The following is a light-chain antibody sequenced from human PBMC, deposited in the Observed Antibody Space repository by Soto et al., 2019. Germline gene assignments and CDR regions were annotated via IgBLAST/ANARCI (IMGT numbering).Light chain of an antibody. Sequence: EIVLTQSPGTLSLSPGERATLSCRASQSVSSSYLAWYQHKPGQAPRLLIYGASSRATGIPDRFSGSGSGTDFTLTISRLEPEDFAVYYCQQYSISPPYTFGQGTKLEIK. CDR3: QQYSISPPYT. CDR1: QSVSSSY. V-gene: IGKV3-20*01. J-gene: IGKJ2*01. CDR2: GAS.